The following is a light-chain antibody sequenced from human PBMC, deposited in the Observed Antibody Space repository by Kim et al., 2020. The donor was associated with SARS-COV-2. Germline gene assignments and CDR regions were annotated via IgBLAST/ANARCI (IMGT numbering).Light chain of an antibody. CDR1: QSVSRN. V-gene: IGKV3-15*01. J-gene: IGKJ4*01. Sequence: SPGERPTLSCRASQSVSRNLAWYQLKPGQAPRLLIYGASTRATGIPDRFSGSGSGTEFTLIISSLQSEDFAVYYCQQYKAWPPLTFGGGTKVDIK. CDR3: QQYKAWPPLT. CDR2: GAS.